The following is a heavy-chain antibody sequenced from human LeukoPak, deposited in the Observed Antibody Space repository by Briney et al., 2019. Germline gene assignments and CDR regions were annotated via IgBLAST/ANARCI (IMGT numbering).Heavy chain of an antibody. CDR3: ARPRYSNYFFDY. D-gene: IGHD4-11*01. CDR2: INSISGGT. CDR1: GYTFTGYY. Sequence: GASVKVSCKASGYTFTGYYIHWVRQAPGQGLEWMGWINSISGGTQYAQKFQGRVTMTRDTSISTAYMELSRLRSDDTAVYYCARPRYSNYFFDYWGQGTLVTVSS. V-gene: IGHV1-2*02. J-gene: IGHJ4*02.